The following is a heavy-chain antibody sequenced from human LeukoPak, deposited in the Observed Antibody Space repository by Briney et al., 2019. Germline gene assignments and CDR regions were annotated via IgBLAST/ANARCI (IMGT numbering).Heavy chain of an antibody. CDR1: GGSISSYY. D-gene: IGHD3-10*01. CDR2: IYYSGST. Sequence: SETLSLTCTVSGGSISSYYWSWIRQPPGKVLEWIGYIYYSGSTNYNPSLKSRVTISVDTSKNQFSLKLSSVTAADTAVYYCARGSNYYDSGKGWFDPWGQGTLVTVSS. J-gene: IGHJ5*02. CDR3: ARGSNYYDSGKGWFDP. V-gene: IGHV4-59*12.